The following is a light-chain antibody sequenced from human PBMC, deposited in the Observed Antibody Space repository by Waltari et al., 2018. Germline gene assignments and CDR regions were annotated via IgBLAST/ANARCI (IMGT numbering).Light chain of an antibody. Sequence: EIVMTQSPGTLSMSPGERATLSCRASQNINTDLAWYQHKPGQAPRLLIYGAFTRATSIPGRFTGSGSGTEFTLTINSLQSEDSAIYYCQQYNQWPPALTFGGGTKVEIK. CDR3: QQYNQWPPALT. CDR1: QNINTD. V-gene: IGKV3-15*01. CDR2: GAF. J-gene: IGKJ4*01.